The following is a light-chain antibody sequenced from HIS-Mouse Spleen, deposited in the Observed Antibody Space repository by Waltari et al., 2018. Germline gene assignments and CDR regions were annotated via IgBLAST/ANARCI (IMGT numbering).Light chain of an antibody. CDR3: YSTDSSGNHRV. CDR1: ALPKKY. Sequence: SYELTQPPSVSVSPGQTARITCSGDALPKKYAYWYQQKSGQAPVLVFYENSKRPSGIPEGLSGSSSGTMATLTISGAQVEDEADYYCYSTDSSGNHRVFGGGTKLTVL. J-gene: IGLJ2*01. V-gene: IGLV3-10*01. CDR2: ENS.